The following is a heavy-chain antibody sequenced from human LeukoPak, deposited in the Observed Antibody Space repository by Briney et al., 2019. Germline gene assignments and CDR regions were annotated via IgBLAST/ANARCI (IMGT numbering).Heavy chain of an antibody. Sequence: WGSLRLSCAASGFTFRKHGMHWIRQVPGKGLEWVAVIWYDGSNQNYADSVKGRFTISRDNSKNMLYLQMNSLRDEDTAVYYCARDRSTRYFDYWGQGTLVTVSS. CDR1: GFTFRKHG. J-gene: IGHJ4*02. CDR3: ARDRSTRYFDY. V-gene: IGHV3-33*01. CDR2: IWYDGSNQ. D-gene: IGHD1-1*01.